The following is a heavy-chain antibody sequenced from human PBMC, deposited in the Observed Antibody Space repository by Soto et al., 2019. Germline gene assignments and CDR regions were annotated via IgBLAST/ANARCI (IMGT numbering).Heavy chain of an antibody. Sequence: QVQLVQSGAEVKKPGSSVKVSCKASGGTFSSYTISWVRQAPGQGLEWMGRIIPILGIANYAQKFQGRVTITSVKTTSXAYMELSSLRSEDTAVYYCARGKRRYFYWESVGQHWGQGTLVTVSS. CDR2: IIPILGIA. CDR1: GGTFSSYT. CDR3: ARGKRRYFYWESVGQH. D-gene: IGHD3-9*01. V-gene: IGHV1-69*02. J-gene: IGHJ1*01.